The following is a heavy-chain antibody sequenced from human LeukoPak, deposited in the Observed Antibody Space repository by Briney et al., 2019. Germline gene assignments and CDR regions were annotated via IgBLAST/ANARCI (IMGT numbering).Heavy chain of an antibody. CDR3: AKCLSPYYDGSTSYSPFDY. D-gene: IGHD3-10*01. J-gene: IGHJ4*02. CDR2: ISAPTTI. V-gene: IGHV3-48*01. CDR1: GFTFSSFP. Sequence: PGGSLRLSCAASGFTFSSFPMNWVRQAPGKGLEWLSYISAPTTIFYTDSVKGRFTISRDNAKNSLYLQMNSLRAEDTAAYYCAKCLSPYYDGSTSYSPFDYWGQGTLVTVSS.